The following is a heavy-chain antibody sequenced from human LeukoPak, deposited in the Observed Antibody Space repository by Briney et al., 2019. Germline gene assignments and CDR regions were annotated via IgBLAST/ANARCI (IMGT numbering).Heavy chain of an antibody. CDR2: IYSGGST. J-gene: IGHJ4*02. V-gene: IGHV3-53*01. Sequence: PGGSLRLFCAASGFTVRSNYMSWVRQAPGKGLEWVSVIYSGGSTYYADSVKGRFTISRDNAKNTLYLQMNSLRAEDTAVYYCARPGYSSGWYYYFDYWGQGTLVTVSS. CDR3: ARPGYSSGWYYYFDY. CDR1: GFTVRSNY. D-gene: IGHD6-19*01.